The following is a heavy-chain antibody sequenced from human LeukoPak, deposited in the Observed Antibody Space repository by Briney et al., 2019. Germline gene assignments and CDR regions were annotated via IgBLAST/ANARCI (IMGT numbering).Heavy chain of an antibody. V-gene: IGHV5-51*01. CDR2: IYPADSDT. D-gene: IGHD6-19*01. CDR3: ARPSADSSGFYFDY. J-gene: IGHJ4*02. CDR1: RYSFTTSW. Sequence: GESLKISCKGSRYSFTTSWIGWVRQMPGKGLEWMGIIYPADSDTTYSPSFQGQVTISADKSISTAYLQWSSLKASDTAMYYCARPSADSSGFYFDYWGQGTLVTVSS.